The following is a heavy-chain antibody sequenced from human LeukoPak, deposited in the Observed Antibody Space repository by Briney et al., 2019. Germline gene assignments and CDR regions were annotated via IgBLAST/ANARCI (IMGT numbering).Heavy chain of an antibody. V-gene: IGHV3-48*03. J-gene: IGHJ4*02. Sequence: PGGSLRLSCAASGFIFSTYEMHWVRQAPGKGLEWVSYISTSGSTIYYADSVKGRFTFSRDNSKNILYLQMNNLGAEDTAVYYCARGRGGTYPPGIYWGQGTLVTVSS. CDR3: ARGRGGTYPPGIY. D-gene: IGHD1-26*01. CDR2: ISTSGSTI. CDR1: GFIFSTYE.